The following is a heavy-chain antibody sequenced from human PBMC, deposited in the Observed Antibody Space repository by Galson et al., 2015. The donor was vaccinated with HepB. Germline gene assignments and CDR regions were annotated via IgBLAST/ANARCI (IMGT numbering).Heavy chain of an antibody. V-gene: IGHV3-30*14. J-gene: IGHJ6*02. CDR3: ARAILSLRIAVAGPVYGMDV. D-gene: IGHD6-19*01. Sequence: SLRLSCAASGFTFNSYAMHWVRQAPGKGLQWVAVITYDGTNKSYARSVKGRFTIYRDKSKNTLYLQMNSLRAEDTAVYYCARAILSLRIAVAGPVYGMDVWGQGTTVTVSS. CDR2: ITYDGTNK. CDR1: GFTFNSYA.